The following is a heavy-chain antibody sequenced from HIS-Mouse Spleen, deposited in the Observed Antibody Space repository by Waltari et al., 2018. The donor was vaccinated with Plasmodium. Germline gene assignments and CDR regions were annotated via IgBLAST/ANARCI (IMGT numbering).Heavy chain of an antibody. V-gene: IGHV4-34*01. CDR2: INHSGST. CDR3: ARGRVHIVVVPAAMDYYYYGMDV. D-gene: IGHD2-2*01. J-gene: IGHJ6*02. CDR1: GGSFSGYY. Sequence: QVQLQQWGAGLLKPSETLSLTSAVYGGSFSGYYWSWVRQPPGKGLEWIGEINHSGSTNYNPSLKSRVTISVDTSKNQFSLKLSSVTAADTAVYYCARGRVHIVVVPAAMDYYYYGMDVWGQGTTVTVSS.